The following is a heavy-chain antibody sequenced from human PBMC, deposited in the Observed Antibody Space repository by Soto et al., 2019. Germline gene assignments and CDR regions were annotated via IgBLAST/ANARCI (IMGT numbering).Heavy chain of an antibody. Sequence: SETLSLTCAVYGGSFSGYYWSWIRQPPGKGLEWIGEINHSGSTNYNPSLKSRVTISVDTSKNQFSLKLSSVTAADTAVYYCARGGHGSSSYYDILTGRAPYYYGMDVWGQGTTVTVSS. CDR2: INHSGST. CDR3: ARGGHGSSSYYDILTGRAPYYYGMDV. CDR1: GGSFSGYY. J-gene: IGHJ6*02. D-gene: IGHD3-9*01. V-gene: IGHV4-34*01.